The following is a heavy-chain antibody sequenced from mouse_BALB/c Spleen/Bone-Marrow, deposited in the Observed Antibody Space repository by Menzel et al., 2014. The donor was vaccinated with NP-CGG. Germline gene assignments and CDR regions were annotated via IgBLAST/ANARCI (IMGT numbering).Heavy chain of an antibody. CDR3: TRNWDDYAMDY. Sequence: VQLQESGPGLVQPSQSLSVPCTVSGFSLTSFGIHWVRQSPGKGLEWLGVIWSGGSTDYNAAFISRLSISEDNSKSQVFFKMNSLQANDTAIYYCTRNWDDYAMDYWGQGTSVTVSS. D-gene: IGHD4-1*01. J-gene: IGHJ4*01. CDR2: IWSGGST. CDR1: GFSLTSFG. V-gene: IGHV2-2*02.